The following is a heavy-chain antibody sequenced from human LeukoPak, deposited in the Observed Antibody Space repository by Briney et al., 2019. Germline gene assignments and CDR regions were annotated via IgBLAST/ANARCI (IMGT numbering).Heavy chain of an antibody. Sequence: GGSLRLSCAASEFTFSSYGMSWVRQAPGKGLEWVSSISGSGGSTQYADSVQGRFAIPRDNSKNTLYLQMNSLRAEDTAVYYCAKDSTYGSGSYLFDYWGQGTLVTVSS. CDR3: AKDSTYGSGSYLFDY. V-gene: IGHV3-23*01. J-gene: IGHJ4*02. CDR2: ISGSGGST. D-gene: IGHD3-10*01. CDR1: EFTFSSYG.